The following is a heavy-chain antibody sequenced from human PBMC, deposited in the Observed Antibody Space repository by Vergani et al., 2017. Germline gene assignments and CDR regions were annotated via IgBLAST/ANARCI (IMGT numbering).Heavy chain of an antibody. CDR3: ARGDSSGWYGY. CDR1: GGSFSGYY. D-gene: IGHD6-19*01. J-gene: IGHJ4*02. CDR2: INHNGST. V-gene: IGHV4-34*01. Sequence: QVQLQQWGAGLLKPSETLSLTCAVYGGSFSGYYWSWIRQPPGRGLEWIGEINHNGSTNYNPSLKSRVTISVDTSKNQFSLKLSSVTAADTAVYYCARGDSSGWYGYWGQGTLVTVSS.